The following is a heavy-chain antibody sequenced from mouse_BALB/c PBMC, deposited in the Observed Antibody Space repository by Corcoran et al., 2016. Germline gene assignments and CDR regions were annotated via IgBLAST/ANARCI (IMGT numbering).Heavy chain of an antibody. CDR1: GYTFTEYT. Sequence: EVQLQQSGPELVKPGASVKISCKTSGYTFTEYTIHWVKQSHGKSLGWSGGIDPNNGGTSYNQKFKGKASMTVDKSSSTAYMELRSLTSEDSAVYYCARDGARATSYAMDNWGQGTSVTVSS. V-gene: IGHV1-22*01. D-gene: IGHD3-1*01. CDR3: ARDGARATSYAMDN. J-gene: IGHJ4*01. CDR2: IDPNNGGT.